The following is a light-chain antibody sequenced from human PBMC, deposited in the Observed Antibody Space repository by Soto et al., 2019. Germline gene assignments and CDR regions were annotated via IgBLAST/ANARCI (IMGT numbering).Light chain of an antibody. CDR1: QSVSSSS. J-gene: IGKJ1*01. V-gene: IGKV3-20*01. CDR3: QQYGSSPRT. Sequence: IVLTQSPGTLSLSPGEGATLSCRASQSVSSSSLAWYQQKPGQAPRLLMYGASSRATGTPHRFSGSGSGTDFTLTISRLEPEDFAVYYCQQYGSSPRTFGQGTKWISN. CDR2: GAS.